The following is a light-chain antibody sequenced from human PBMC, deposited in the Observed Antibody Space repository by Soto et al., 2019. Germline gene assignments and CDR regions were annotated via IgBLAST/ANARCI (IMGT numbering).Light chain of an antibody. Sequence: EIVLTQSPGTLALSPCERAALSCSASQSVSSSSLAWYQQKPGQAPRLLIYGTSSRATGIPDRFSGSGSGTDFTLTISRLEPEDFAVYYCQQYVGLPPTFGQGTKVDIK. V-gene: IGKV3-20*01. CDR3: QQYVGLPPT. J-gene: IGKJ1*01. CDR2: GTS. CDR1: QSVSSSS.